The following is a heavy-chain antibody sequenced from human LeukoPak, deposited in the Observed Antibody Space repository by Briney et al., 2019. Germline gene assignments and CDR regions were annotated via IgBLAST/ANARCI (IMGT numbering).Heavy chain of an antibody. CDR3: VRVIGAPNYYYYMDV. V-gene: IGHV4-61*02. CDR2: IYTSGST. J-gene: IGHJ6*03. CDR1: GGSISSGGYY. Sequence: PSETLSLTCTVSGGSISSGGYYWSWIRQPPGKGLEWIGRIYTSGSTNYNPSLKSRVTMSVDTSKNQFSLKLSSVTAADTAVYYCVRVIGAPNYYYYMDVWGKGTTVTVSS. D-gene: IGHD3-22*01.